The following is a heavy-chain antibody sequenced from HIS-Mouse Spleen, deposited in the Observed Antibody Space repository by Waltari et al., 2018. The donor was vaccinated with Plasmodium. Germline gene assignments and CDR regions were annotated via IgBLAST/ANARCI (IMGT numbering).Heavy chain of an antibody. CDR2: IKQDGREK. CDR1: GFTFSSYW. CDR3: ASSWYWYFDL. J-gene: IGHJ2*01. Sequence: EVQLVESGGGLVQPGGSLRLSCAASGFTFSSYWMSWVRQAPGKGLEWVGNIKQDGREKYYVDSVKGRVTISRDNAKNSLYLQMNSLRAEDTAVYYCASSWYWYFDLWGRGTLVTVSS. V-gene: IGHV3-7*01. D-gene: IGHD6-13*01.